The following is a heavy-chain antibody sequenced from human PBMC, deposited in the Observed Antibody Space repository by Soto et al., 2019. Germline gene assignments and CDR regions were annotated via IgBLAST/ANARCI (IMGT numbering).Heavy chain of an antibody. D-gene: IGHD2-2*01. Sequence: QVQLVQSGAEVKKPGSSVKVSCKASGGTFSSYAISWVRQAPGQGLEWMGGIIPIFGTANYAQKFQGRVTITADESTSTDYMELSSLRSEDTAVYYCARVPAANGIPAYYYGMDVWGQGTTVTVSS. CDR1: GGTFSSYA. J-gene: IGHJ6*02. V-gene: IGHV1-69*01. CDR3: ARVPAANGIPAYYYGMDV. CDR2: IIPIFGTA.